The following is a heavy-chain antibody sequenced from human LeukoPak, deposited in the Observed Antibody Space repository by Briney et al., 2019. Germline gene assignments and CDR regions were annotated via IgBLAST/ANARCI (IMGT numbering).Heavy chain of an antibody. CDR2: SNHSGST. CDR1: GGSVSGYY. V-gene: IGHV4-34*01. D-gene: IGHD3-22*01. Sequence: KPSETRSLACAVYGGSVSGYYCSWTRQPPGKGRAWLRESNHSGSTNYNPSLKCRVTISIDTCKNQFSLKLSSVTAADTAVYYCARGQRIRSSGYVLWGQGTLVTVSS. J-gene: IGHJ4*02. CDR3: ARGQRIRSSGYVL.